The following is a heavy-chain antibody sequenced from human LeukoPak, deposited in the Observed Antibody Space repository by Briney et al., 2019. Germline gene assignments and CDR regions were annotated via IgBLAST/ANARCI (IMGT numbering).Heavy chain of an antibody. J-gene: IGHJ5*02. D-gene: IGHD2-15*01. CDR2: ISAYNDNT. CDR1: GYTFTSYG. Sequence: ASVKVSCKASGYTFTSYGVSWVRQAPGQGLEWRGWISAYNDNTNYAQKLQGGVTMTTDTSTSTAYMERRSLRSDDTAVYYCARVGYLCRGGSCYGANGFDPWGQGTLVTVSS. V-gene: IGHV1-18*01. CDR3: ARVGYLCRGGSCYGANGFDP.